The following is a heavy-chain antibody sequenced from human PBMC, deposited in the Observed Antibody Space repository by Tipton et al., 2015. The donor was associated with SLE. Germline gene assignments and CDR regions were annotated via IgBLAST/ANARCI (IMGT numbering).Heavy chain of an antibody. Sequence: SLRLSCAASGFMFENYGMIWVRQVPGKGLEWVSGINWNGDRTGYADSVKGRFTISRDNANKSMYLQMSSLRAEDTALYYCARDLYPYGLEVWGQGTTVTISS. CDR2: INWNGDRT. CDR1: GFMFENYG. J-gene: IGHJ6*02. D-gene: IGHD2-21*01. CDR3: ARDLYPYGLEV. V-gene: IGHV3-20*04.